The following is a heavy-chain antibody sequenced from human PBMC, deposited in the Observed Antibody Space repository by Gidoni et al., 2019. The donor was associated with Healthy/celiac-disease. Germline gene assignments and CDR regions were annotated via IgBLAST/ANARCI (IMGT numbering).Heavy chain of an antibody. D-gene: IGHD1-1*01. CDR2: IYYSGST. J-gene: IGHJ4*02. V-gene: IGHV4-39*01. CDR3: ARLWNDARKIDY. Sequence: GWIRQPPGKGLEWIGSIYYSGSTYYNPSLKSRVTISVDTSKNQFSLKLSSVTAADTAVYYCARLWNDARKIDYWGQGTLVTVSS.